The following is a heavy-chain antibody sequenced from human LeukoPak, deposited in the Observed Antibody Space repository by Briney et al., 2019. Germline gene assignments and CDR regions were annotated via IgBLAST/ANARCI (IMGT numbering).Heavy chain of an antibody. CDR3: ARVLGYEGQWEPLDY. CDR2: FDPEDGET. V-gene: IGHV1-24*01. D-gene: IGHD1-14*01. CDR1: GYTLTELS. Sequence: GASVKVSCKVSGYTLTELSMHWVRQAPGKGLEWMGGFDPEDGETIYAQKFQGRVTMTEDTSTDTAYMELSSLRSEDTAVYYCARVLGYEGQWEPLDYWGQGTLVTVSS. J-gene: IGHJ4*02.